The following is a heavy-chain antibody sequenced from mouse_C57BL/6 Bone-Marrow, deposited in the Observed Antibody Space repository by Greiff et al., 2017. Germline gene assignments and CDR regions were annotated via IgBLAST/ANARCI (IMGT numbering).Heavy chain of an antibody. CDR3: AETAQAPGAWFAY. CDR1: GYSITSGYY. J-gene: IGHJ3*01. Sequence: DVKLQESGPGLVKPSQSLSLTCSVTGYSITSGYYWNWIRQFPGNKLEWMGYISYDGSNNYNPSLKNRISITRDTSKNQFFLKLNSVTTEDTATYYCAETAQAPGAWFAYWGQGTLVTVSA. D-gene: IGHD3-2*02. CDR2: ISYDGSN. V-gene: IGHV3-6*01.